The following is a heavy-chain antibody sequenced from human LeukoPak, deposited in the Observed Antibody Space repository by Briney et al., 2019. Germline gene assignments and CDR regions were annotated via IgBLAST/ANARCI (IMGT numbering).Heavy chain of an antibody. CDR2: LTWNSDTT. D-gene: IGHD5-24*01. Sequence: SGGSLRLSWLAAASTLHEDSMDCVRQVPGKGLEWVSGLTWNSDTTGYADSVKGRFTVSRDNGKSSLYLQGSSLTTEDTSVHCCVKGARGAQLRFASWGQGTLVTVSS. V-gene: IGHV3-9*01. CDR1: ASTLHEDS. J-gene: IGHJ5*01. CDR3: VKGARGAQLRFAS.